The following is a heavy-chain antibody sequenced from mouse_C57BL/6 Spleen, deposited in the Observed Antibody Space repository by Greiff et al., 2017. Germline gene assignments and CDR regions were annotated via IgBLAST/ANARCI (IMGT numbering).Heavy chain of an antibody. CDR1: GYAFSSSW. Sequence: VQLQQSGPELVKPGASVTLSCKASGYAFSSSWMNWVKQRPGKGLEWIGRIYPGDGDTNYNGKFKGKATLTADKSSSTAYMQLSSLTSEDSAVYFCASYYYYFDYWGQGTMLTVSS. V-gene: IGHV1-82*01. J-gene: IGHJ2*01. D-gene: IGHD1-1*01. CDR3: ASYYYYFDY. CDR2: IYPGDGDT.